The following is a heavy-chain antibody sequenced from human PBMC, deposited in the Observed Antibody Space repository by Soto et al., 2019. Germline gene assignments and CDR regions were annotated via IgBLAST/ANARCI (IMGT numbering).Heavy chain of an antibody. CDR2: IYYSGST. CDR1: GGSISSGDYY. J-gene: IGHJ6*02. V-gene: IGHV4-30-4*01. Sequence: SETLSLTCTVSGGSISSGDYYWSWIRQPPGKGLEWIGYIYYSGSTYYNPSLKGRVTISVDTSKNQFSLKLSSVTAADTAVYYCARDQVKNAIFGVVMPNGMDVWGQGTTVTVSS. CDR3: ARDQVKNAIFGVVMPNGMDV. D-gene: IGHD3-3*01.